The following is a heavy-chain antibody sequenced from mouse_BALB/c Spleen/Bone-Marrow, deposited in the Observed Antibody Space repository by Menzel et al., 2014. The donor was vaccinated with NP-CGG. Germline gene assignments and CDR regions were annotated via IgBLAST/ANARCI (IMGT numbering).Heavy chain of an antibody. CDR1: GYSFTGYN. CDR2: IDPYYGGT. V-gene: IGHV1-39*01. Sequence: VQLQQSGPELEKPGASVNISCKASGYSFTGYNMNWVKQSNGKSLEWIGNIDPYYGGTSYNQKFKGKATLNVDKSSSTAYMQLKSLTYEDSAVYYCARWAFDAWFAYWGQRTLVTASA. J-gene: IGHJ3*01. CDR3: ARWAFDAWFAY. D-gene: IGHD3-1*01.